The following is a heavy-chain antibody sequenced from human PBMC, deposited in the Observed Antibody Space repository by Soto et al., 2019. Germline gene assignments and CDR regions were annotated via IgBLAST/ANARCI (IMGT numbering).Heavy chain of an antibody. CDR1: GFTFSSYA. J-gene: IGHJ4*02. CDR3: AKVFLSTTPTVVTPFDY. V-gene: IGHV3-23*01. CDR2: ISGSGGST. Sequence: EVQLLESGGGLVQPGGSLRLSCAASGFTFSSYAMSWVRQAPGKGLEWVSAISGSGGSTYYADSVKGRFTISRDNSKNRLYLKMNSLRAEDTAVYYCAKVFLSTTPTVVTPFDYWAREPWSPSPQ. D-gene: IGHD4-17*01.